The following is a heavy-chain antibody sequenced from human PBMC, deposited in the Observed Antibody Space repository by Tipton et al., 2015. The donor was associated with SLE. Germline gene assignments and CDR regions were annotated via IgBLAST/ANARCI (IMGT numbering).Heavy chain of an antibody. J-gene: IGHJ4*02. V-gene: IGHV4-39*07. CDR3: ARREGIAAAGIIH. CDR2: IYYSGST. CDR1: GGSISSRSYY. Sequence: TLSLTCTVSGGSISSRSYYWGWIRQPPGKGLEWIGSIYYSGSTNYNPSLKSRVTISVDTSKNQFSLKLSSVTAADTAVYYCARREGIAAAGIIHWGQGTLVTVSS. D-gene: IGHD6-13*01.